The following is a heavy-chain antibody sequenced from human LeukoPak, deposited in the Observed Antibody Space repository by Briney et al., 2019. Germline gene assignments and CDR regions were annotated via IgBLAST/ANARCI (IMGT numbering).Heavy chain of an antibody. D-gene: IGHD3-22*01. CDR3: ARSYYYDSSGYPDAFDI. CDR2: IYSGGST. Sequence: PGGSLRLSCAASGFTVSSNYMSWVRQAPGKGLEWVSVIYSGGSTYYADSVKGRFTISRDNSKNTLYLQMNSLRAEDTAVYYCARSYYYDSSGYPDAFDIWGQGTMVTVSS. V-gene: IGHV3-53*01. J-gene: IGHJ3*02. CDR1: GFTVSSNY.